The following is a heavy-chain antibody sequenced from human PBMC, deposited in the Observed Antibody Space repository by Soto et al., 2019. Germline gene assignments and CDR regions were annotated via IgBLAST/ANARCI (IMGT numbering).Heavy chain of an antibody. Sequence: GESLKISCMGSGYKVSTWHNFTSYWIAWVRQMPGEGLEWMGIIYPGDSDTRYSPSFQGQVTISADKSINSVYLQWSSLKASDTATYYCARQSYGGNSGAEYFQHWGQGTLVTVSS. CDR2: IYPGDSDT. CDR3: ARQSYGGNSGAEYFQH. V-gene: IGHV5-51*01. CDR1: GYKVSTWHNFTSYW. J-gene: IGHJ1*01. D-gene: IGHD4-17*01.